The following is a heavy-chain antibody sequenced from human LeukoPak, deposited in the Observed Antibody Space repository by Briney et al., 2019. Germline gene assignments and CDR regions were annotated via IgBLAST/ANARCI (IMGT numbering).Heavy chain of an antibody. CDR1: GGTFSSYA. J-gene: IGHJ4*02. Sequence: SVKVSCKASGGTFSSYAISWVRQAPGQGLEWMGGIIPIFGIANYAQKFQGRVTVTTDEATSTAYMELSSLRSEDTAVYYCARAYCGGDCYGFDYWGQGTLVTVSS. CDR3: ARAYCGGDCYGFDY. V-gene: IGHV1-69*05. CDR2: IIPIFGIA. D-gene: IGHD2-21*01.